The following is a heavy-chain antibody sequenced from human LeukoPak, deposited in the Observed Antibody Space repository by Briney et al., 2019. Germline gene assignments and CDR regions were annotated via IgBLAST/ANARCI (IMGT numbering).Heavy chain of an antibody. CDR2: INPNSGGT. J-gene: IGHJ5*02. CDR1: GYTFTGYY. Sequence: ASVKVSCKASGYTFTGYYMHWVRQAPGQGLEWMGWINPNSGGTNYAQKFQGRVTMTRDTSISTAYMELSRLRSDDTAVYYCARTYGSGRYQESNWFDPWGQGTLVTVSS. CDR3: ARTYGSGRYQESNWFDP. D-gene: IGHD3-10*01. V-gene: IGHV1-2*02.